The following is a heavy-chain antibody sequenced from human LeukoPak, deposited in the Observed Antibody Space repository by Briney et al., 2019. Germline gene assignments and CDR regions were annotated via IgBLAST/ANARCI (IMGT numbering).Heavy chain of an antibody. V-gene: IGHV3-21*01. Sequence: GGSLRRSCAASGFTFSTYSMNWLRQAPGKGLEWVSSISRSSTNIYYAHSVTGRFTIARDNAENSLYLQMTSLRAEDTAVYYCATTYPRFDYWGQGTLVTVSS. CDR2: ISRSSTNI. J-gene: IGHJ4*02. CDR1: GFTFSTYS. CDR3: ATTYPRFDY.